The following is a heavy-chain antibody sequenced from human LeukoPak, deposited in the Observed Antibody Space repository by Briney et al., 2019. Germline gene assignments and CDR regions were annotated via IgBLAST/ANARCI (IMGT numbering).Heavy chain of an antibody. CDR1: GFTFSDDY. V-gene: IGHV3-11*04. J-gene: IGHJ4*02. CDR2: ISGSGGTI. CDR3: ARVWDEYCSSTSCYHFDY. D-gene: IGHD2-2*01. Sequence: GGSLRLSCAASGFTFSDDYMTWIRQGPGKGLEWVSYISGSGGTIYYADSVKGRFAISRDNAKNSLYLQMNSLRAEDTAVYYCARVWDEYCSSTSCYHFDYWGQGTLVTVSS.